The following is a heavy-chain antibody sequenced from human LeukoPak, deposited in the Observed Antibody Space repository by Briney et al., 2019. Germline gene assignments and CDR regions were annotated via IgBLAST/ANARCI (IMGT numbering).Heavy chain of an antibody. CDR2: INPNSGGT. D-gene: IGHD2-2*01. CDR3: ARDPLPGIVVVPAAAIDY. J-gene: IGHJ4*02. V-gene: IGHV1-2*02. Sequence: ASVKVSCKASGYTFTGYYMHWVRQAPGQGLEWMGWINPNSGGTNYAQKFQGRVTMTRDTSISTAYMELSRLRSDDTAVYYCARDPLPGIVVVPAAAIDYWGQGTLVTVSS. CDR1: GYTFTGYY.